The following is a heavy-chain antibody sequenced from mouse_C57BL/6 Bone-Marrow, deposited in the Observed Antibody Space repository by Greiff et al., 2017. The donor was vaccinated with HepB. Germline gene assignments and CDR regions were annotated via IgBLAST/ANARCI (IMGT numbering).Heavy chain of an antibody. CDR2: IYPGSGST. Sequence: VQLQQPGAELVKPGASVKMSCKASGYTFTSYWITWVKQRPGQGLEWIGDIYPGSGSTNYNEKFKSKATLTVDTSSSTAYMQLSSLTSEDSAVYYCAREGGGLYYAYRRFAYWGQGTLVTVSA. CDR3: AREGGGLYYAYRRFAY. V-gene: IGHV1-55*01. CDR1: GYTFTSYW. D-gene: IGHD2-1*01. J-gene: IGHJ3*01.